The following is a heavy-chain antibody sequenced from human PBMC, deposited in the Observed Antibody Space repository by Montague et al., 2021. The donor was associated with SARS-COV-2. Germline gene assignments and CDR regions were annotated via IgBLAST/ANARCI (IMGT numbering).Heavy chain of an antibody. CDR2: ISDSGNYY. J-gene: IGHJ4*02. Sequence: SLRLSCAASGFNIGDHYMSWIRQAPAKGLEWVSYISDSGNYYHHAISVRDRFTISRDNAKNSLYPQMNSLRAEDTAVYYCAKCLRFSGFDGNYFDSWGQGTLVTVSS. CDR3: AKCLRFSGFDGNYFDS. V-gene: IGHV3-11*01. CDR1: GFNIGDHY. D-gene: IGHD5-12*01.